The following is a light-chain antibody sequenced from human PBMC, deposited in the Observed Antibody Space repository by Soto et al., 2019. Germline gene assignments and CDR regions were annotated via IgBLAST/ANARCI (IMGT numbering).Light chain of an antibody. CDR1: PSVTTF. CDR3: RQRNIWPPVT. J-gene: IGKJ5*01. Sequence: EIVLTQSPAILSWSPGQKATLSCRASPSVTTFLAWYQQKPGQARRLLIYGAFNRAPVIPARFSGSRAGTDFTLTISSREPEDSAIYYCRQRNIWPPVTFGQGTRLEIK. CDR2: GAF. V-gene: IGKV3-11*01.